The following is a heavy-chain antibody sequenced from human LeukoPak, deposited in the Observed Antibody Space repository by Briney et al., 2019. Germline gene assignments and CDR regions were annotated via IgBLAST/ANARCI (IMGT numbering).Heavy chain of an antibody. J-gene: IGHJ2*01. CDR3: ARDTSGWSAAWYFDL. V-gene: IGHV4-59*11. CDR1: GASISSHY. D-gene: IGHD6-19*01. CDR2: IHYSGST. Sequence: SETLPLTCTVSGASISSHYWSWIRQPPGKGLEWLGFIHYSGSTAYIPSLKGRVTISLDSAKSHFSLKLNSVTAADTAVYYCARDTSGWSAAWYFDLWGRGTLVTVSS.